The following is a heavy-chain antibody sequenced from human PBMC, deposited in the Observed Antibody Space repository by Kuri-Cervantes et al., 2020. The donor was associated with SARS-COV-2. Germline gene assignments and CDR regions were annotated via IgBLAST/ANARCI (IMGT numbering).Heavy chain of an antibody. V-gene: IGHV3-30*03. CDR1: GYSFTSYW. Sequence: GESLKISCKGSGYSFTSYWISWVRQAPGKGLEWVAVISNDGRNKYYADSVKGRFTISRDNSKNTLYLQMNSLRVEDTAVYYCAGEKEPLTWGQGTLVTVSS. D-gene: IGHD1-14*01. J-gene: IGHJ4*02. CDR3: AGEKEPLT. CDR2: ISNDGRNK.